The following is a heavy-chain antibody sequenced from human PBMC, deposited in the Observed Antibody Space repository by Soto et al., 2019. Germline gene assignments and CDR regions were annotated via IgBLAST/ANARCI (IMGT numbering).Heavy chain of an antibody. D-gene: IGHD6-19*01. CDR2: ISSSSSYI. CDR3: ARRIAVAGTRHFDY. Sequence: GGSLRLSCAASGFTFSSYSMNWVRQAPGKGLEWVSSISSSSSYIYYADSVKGRFTISRDNAKNSLYLQMNSLRAEDTAVYYCARRIAVAGTRHFDYWGQGTLVTVSS. V-gene: IGHV3-21*01. J-gene: IGHJ4*02. CDR1: GFTFSSYS.